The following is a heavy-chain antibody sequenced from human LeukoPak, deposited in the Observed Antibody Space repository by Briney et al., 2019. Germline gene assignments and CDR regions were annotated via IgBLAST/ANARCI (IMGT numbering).Heavy chain of an antibody. J-gene: IGHJ4*02. CDR3: ARDREAYGSGSYLLY. CDR1: GYTFTSYG. CDR2: ISAYNGNT. Sequence: GASVKVSCKASGYTFTSYGISWVRQAPGQGLEWMGWISAYNGNTNYAQKLQGRVTMTTDTSTSTAYMELRSLRSDDTAVYYCARDREAYGSGSYLLYWGQGTLVTVSS. V-gene: IGHV1-18*01. D-gene: IGHD3-10*01.